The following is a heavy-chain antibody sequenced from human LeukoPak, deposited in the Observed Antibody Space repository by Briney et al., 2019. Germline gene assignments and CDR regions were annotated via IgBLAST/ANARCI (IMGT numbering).Heavy chain of an antibody. J-gene: IGHJ6*03. D-gene: IGHD2-15*01. Sequence: PSETLSLTCTVSGGSISSSSYYWGWIRQPPGKGLEWIGSIYHSGSTYYNPSLKSRVTISVDTSKNQFSLKLSSVTAADTAVYYCARRTPDYYYMDVWGKGTTVTVSS. CDR1: GGSISSSSYY. V-gene: IGHV4-39*07. CDR2: IYHSGST. CDR3: ARRTPDYYYMDV.